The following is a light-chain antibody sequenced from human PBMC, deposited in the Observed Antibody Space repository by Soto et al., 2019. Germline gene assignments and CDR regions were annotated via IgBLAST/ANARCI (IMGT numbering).Light chain of an antibody. Sequence: QSVLTQPPSASGTPGQTVTISCSGSSFNIGFNYVYWYQQLPGMAPKLLIHSNDDRPSAVPARCSGSKSGTSASLAISGLRSEDEAEYYCAAWDDSLSGRVFGTGTKVTVL. CDR1: SFNIGFNY. CDR2: SND. J-gene: IGLJ1*01. CDR3: AAWDDSLSGRV. V-gene: IGLV1-47*02.